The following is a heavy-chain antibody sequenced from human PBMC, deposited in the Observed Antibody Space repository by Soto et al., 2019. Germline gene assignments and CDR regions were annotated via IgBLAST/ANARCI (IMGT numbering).Heavy chain of an antibody. J-gene: IGHJ6*02. D-gene: IGHD3-3*01. V-gene: IGHV1-18*04. CDR2: ISAYNGNT. Sequence: QVQLVQSGAEVKKPGASVKVSCKASGYTFTSYGISWVRQAPGQGLEWMGWISAYNGNTNYAQKLQGRVTMTTDTSTSTAYIELRSLRSDDTAVYYCARDQQDYDFWSGYYSYYYYGMDDWGQGTTVTVSS. CDR3: ARDQQDYDFWSGYYSYYYYGMDD. CDR1: GYTFTSYG.